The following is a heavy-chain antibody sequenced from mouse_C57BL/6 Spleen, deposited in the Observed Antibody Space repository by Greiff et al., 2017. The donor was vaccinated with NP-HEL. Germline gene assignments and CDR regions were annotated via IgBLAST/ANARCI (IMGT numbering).Heavy chain of an antibody. CDR2: IDPSDSET. D-gene: IGHD2-10*01. CDR1: GYTFTSYW. Sequence: QVHVKQPGAELVRPGSSVKLSCKASGYTFTSYWMHWVKQRPIQGLEWIGNIDPSDSETHYNQKFKDKATLTVDKSSSTAYMQLSSLTSEDSAVYYCARSGLLDYAMDYWGQGTSVTVSS. V-gene: IGHV1-52*01. J-gene: IGHJ4*01. CDR3: ARSGLLDYAMDY.